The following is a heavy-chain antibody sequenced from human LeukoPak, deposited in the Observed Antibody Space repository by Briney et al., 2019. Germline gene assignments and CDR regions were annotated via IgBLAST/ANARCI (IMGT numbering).Heavy chain of an antibody. D-gene: IGHD3-10*01. Sequence: GGSLRLSCAASGFTFSSYAMSWVRQAPGKGLEWVSAISGSGGSTYYADSVKGRFTISRDNSKNTLYLQMNSLRAEDTAMYYCARGVNRPNYYYYGMDVWGQGTTVTVSS. CDR1: GFTFSSYA. CDR3: ARGVNRPNYYYYGMDV. J-gene: IGHJ6*02. V-gene: IGHV3-23*01. CDR2: ISGSGGST.